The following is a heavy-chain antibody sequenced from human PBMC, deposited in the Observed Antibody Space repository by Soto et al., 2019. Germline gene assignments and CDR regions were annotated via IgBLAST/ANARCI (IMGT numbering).Heavy chain of an antibody. Sequence: GSLRLSCAPSVVTFSTYSMTSVRQAPRKGLEWVSYISSSSSTIFYTDSVNGRFTVSRDNAKNSLYLQMNSLRAEDTAVYFFARPTYYYDSSGPLGYRGQGTLGNGPS. CDR2: ISSSSSTI. J-gene: IGHJ4*03. V-gene: IGHV3-48*01. CDR3: ARPTYYYDSSGPLGY. CDR1: VVTFSTYS. D-gene: IGHD3-22*01.